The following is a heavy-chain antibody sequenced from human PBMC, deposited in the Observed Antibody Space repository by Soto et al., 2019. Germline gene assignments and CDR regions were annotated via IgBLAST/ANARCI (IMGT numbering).Heavy chain of an antibody. CDR3: ARGFGSPDY. Sequence: GSLRLSCAVSGFTFSTNWMSWVRQAPGKGLEWVAHIKQDGSEKYYVDSVKGRFTISRDNARNSLYLQMNSLRAEDTAVYYCARGFGSPDYWGGGALVTVS. V-gene: IGHV3-7*04. D-gene: IGHD3-10*01. J-gene: IGHJ4*02. CDR1: GFTFSTNW. CDR2: IKQDGSEK.